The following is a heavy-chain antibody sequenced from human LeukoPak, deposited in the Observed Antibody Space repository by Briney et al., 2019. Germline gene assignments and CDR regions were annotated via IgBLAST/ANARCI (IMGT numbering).Heavy chain of an antibody. Sequence: ASVKVSCKASGYTFTGHYMHWVRQAPGQGLEWMGWINPNSGGTNFAQKFQGRVAMTRDTSISTAYLELGSLRSDDTAVYFCARARWQLVPYFDSWGQGTLVTVSS. J-gene: IGHJ4*02. D-gene: IGHD6-6*01. CDR3: ARARWQLVPYFDS. CDR2: INPNSGGT. V-gene: IGHV1-2*02. CDR1: GYTFTGHY.